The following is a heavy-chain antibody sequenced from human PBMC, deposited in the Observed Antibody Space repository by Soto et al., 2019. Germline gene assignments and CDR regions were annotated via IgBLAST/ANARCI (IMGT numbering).Heavy chain of an antibody. CDR1: GFTLRSYE. V-gene: IGHV3-48*03. J-gene: IGHJ6*02. CDR3: ERHKGYYYGMDV. Sequence: PGGSLRLSCAASGFTLRSYEMNWVRQAPGKGLEWVSYISNSGSTIYYADSVKGRFTISRDNAKNSLYLQMNSLRAEDTAVYYCERHKGYYYGMDVWGQGTTVTVSS. CDR2: ISNSGSTI.